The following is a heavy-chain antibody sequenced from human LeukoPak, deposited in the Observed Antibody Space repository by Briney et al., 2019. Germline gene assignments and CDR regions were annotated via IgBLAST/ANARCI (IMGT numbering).Heavy chain of an antibody. V-gene: IGHV4-34*01. J-gene: IGHJ3*02. D-gene: IGHD3-22*01. Sequence: SETLSLTCAVYGGSFSGYYWSWIRQPPGKGLEWIGEINHSGSTNYNPSLKSRVTISVDTSKNQFSLKLSSVTAADTAVYYCARMGRYYGSSGYYYEDLGAFDIWGQGTMVTVSS. CDR3: ARMGRYYGSSGYYYEDLGAFDI. CDR2: INHSGST. CDR1: GGSFSGYY.